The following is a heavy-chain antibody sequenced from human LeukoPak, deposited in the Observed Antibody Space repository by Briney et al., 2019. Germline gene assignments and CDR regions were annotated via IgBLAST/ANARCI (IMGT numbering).Heavy chain of an antibody. CDR2: ISTYNGNT. CDR3: ARSYDFWSPLDY. J-gene: IGHJ4*02. CDR1: GYSFTSYG. D-gene: IGHD3-3*01. Sequence: ASVNVSCKASGYSFTSYGINWVRQAPGQGLEWMGWISTYNGNTNYAQKLQGRVTTTTDTSTSTAYMELRSLRSDDTAVYYCARSYDFWSPLDYWGQGTLVTVSS. V-gene: IGHV1-18*01.